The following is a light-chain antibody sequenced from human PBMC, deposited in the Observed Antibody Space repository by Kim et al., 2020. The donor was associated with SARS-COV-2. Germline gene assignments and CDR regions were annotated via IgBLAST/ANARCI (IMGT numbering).Light chain of an antibody. CDR2: EVS. Sequence: QSALTQPASVSGSPGQSITISCTGTSSDVGSYNLVSWYQQHPGKAPKLMIYEVSKRPSGVSNRFSGSKSGNTASLTISGLQAEDEADYYCCSYAGSITLRVFGGGTQLTVL. CDR1: SSDVGSYNL. V-gene: IGLV2-23*02. J-gene: IGLJ3*02. CDR3: CSYAGSITLRV.